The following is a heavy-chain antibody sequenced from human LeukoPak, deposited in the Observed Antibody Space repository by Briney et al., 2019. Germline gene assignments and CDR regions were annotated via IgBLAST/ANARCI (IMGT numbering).Heavy chain of an antibody. CDR2: INHSGST. J-gene: IGHJ4*02. CDR3: ARVRVYYDYVWGSYRPKPYYFDY. D-gene: IGHD3-16*02. Sequence: SETLSLTCAVYGGSFSGYYWSWIRQPSGKGLEWIGEINHSGSTIYNPSLKSRVTISVDTSKNQFSLKLSSVTAADTAVYYCARVRVYYDYVWGSYRPKPYYFDYWGQGTLVTVSS. V-gene: IGHV4-34*01. CDR1: GGSFSGYY.